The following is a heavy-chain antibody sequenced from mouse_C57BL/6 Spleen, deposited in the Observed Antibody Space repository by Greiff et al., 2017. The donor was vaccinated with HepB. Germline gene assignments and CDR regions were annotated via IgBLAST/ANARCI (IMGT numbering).Heavy chain of an antibody. D-gene: IGHD1-1*01. CDR1: GYSFTDYN. CDR3: ASSGTTVVARDFDY. CDR2: INPNYGTT. V-gene: IGHV1-39*01. Sequence: EVQLQQSGPELVKPGASVKISCKASGYSFTDYNMNWVKQSNGKSLEWIGVINPNYGTTSYNQKFKGKATLTVDQSSSTAYMQLNSLTSEDSAVYYCASSGTTVVARDFDYWGQGTTLTVSS. J-gene: IGHJ2*01.